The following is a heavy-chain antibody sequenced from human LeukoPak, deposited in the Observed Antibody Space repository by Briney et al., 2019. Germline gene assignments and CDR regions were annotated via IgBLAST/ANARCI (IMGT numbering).Heavy chain of an antibody. V-gene: IGHV4-59*01. CDR2: VYYNGRT. CDR1: GVTISSYY. J-gene: IGHJ4*02. D-gene: IGHD3-22*01. Sequence: SETLTLTCTVSGVTISSYYWNWIRQSPGKGLEWIGYVYYNGRTNNNPSLQSRVTLSVDLSKNQFSLKLNSMTAADTAVYYCARDEKYYYESSGYLVWGQGTLVTVSS. CDR3: ARDEKYYYESSGYLV.